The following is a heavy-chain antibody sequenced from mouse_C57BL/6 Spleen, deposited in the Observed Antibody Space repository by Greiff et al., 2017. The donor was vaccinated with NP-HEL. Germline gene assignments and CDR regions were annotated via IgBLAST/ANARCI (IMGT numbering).Heavy chain of an antibody. CDR2: IYPRSGNT. J-gene: IGHJ2*01. CDR3: ARSGATVVGRGFDY. D-gene: IGHD1-1*01. V-gene: IGHV1-81*01. Sequence: QVQLKESGAELARPGASVKLSCKASGYTFTSYGISWVKQRTGQGLEWIGEIYPRSGNTYYNEKFKGKATLTADKSSSTAYMELRSLTSEDSAVYFCARSGATVVGRGFDYWGQGTTLTVSS. CDR1: GYTFTSYG.